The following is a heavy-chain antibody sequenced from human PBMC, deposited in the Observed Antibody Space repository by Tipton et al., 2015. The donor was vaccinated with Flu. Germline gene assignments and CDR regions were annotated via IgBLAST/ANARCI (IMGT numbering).Heavy chain of an antibody. CDR1: GFTFTTYW. D-gene: IGHD3-16*02. Sequence: SLRLSCAASGFTFTTYWMSWVRQAPGKGLEWVSHITPSGGTRYYADAVRGRFTVSRDNAKNSLYLQMNSLGAEDTAVYYCTRGFIRLCDFWGQGTLVAVSS. CDR2: ITPSGGTR. V-gene: IGHV3-48*03. CDR3: TRGFIRLCDF. J-gene: IGHJ4*02.